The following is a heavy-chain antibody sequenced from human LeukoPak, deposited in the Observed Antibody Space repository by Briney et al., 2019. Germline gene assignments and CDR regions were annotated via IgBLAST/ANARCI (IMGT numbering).Heavy chain of an antibody. CDR3: ARDRAAADSDV. V-gene: IGHV3-66*01. CDR2: IYSGGST. CDR1: GFTVSSNY. Sequence: GGSLRLSCAASGFTVSSNYMSWVRQAPGKGLEWVSVIYSGGSTYYADSVKGRFTISRDNSKNTLYLQMNSLRAEDTAVYYCARDRAAADSDVWGQGTTVTVSS. D-gene: IGHD6-13*01. J-gene: IGHJ6*02.